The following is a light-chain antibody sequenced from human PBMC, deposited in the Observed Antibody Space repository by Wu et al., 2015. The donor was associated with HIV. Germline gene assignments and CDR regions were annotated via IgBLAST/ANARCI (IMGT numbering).Light chain of an antibody. CDR3: QQYGSLTWT. V-gene: IGKV3-20*01. CDR2: GAS. J-gene: IGKJ1*01. CDR1: QSVSSSY. Sequence: EIVLTQSPGTLSLSPGERATLSCRASQSVSSSYLAWFQQKPGQTPRLLIYGASSRATGIPDRFSGSGSGTDFTLTISRLEPEDSAVYYCQQYGSLTWTFGQGTKVEIK.